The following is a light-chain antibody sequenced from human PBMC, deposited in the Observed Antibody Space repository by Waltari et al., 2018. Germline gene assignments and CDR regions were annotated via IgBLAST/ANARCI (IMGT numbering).Light chain of an antibody. J-gene: IGLJ2*01. CDR2: QDN. CDR3: QVWDSSTGV. V-gene: IGLV3-1*01. CDR1: KLGDKY. Sequence: SYELTQPPSVSVSPGQTARVPCSGEKLGDKYACWYQQKPGQSPVLVIYQDNKRPSGIPERFSGSNSGNTATLTISGTQTTDEADYYCQVWDSSTGVFGGGTKLTVL.